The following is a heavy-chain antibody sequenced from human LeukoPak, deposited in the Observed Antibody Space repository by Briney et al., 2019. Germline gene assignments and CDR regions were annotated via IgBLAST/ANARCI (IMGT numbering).Heavy chain of an antibody. Sequence: GGSLRLSCAASGFXFSNCAIHWVRQAPGKGLEYVSSISSNGGSTFYANSVKGRFTISRDNSKNTLYFEMSSLRTEDTAVYYCVRSSGAFDYWGQGTLVTVSS. V-gene: IGHV3-64*01. J-gene: IGHJ4*02. CDR2: ISSNGGST. CDR3: VRSSGAFDY. D-gene: IGHD6-19*01. CDR1: GFXFSNCA.